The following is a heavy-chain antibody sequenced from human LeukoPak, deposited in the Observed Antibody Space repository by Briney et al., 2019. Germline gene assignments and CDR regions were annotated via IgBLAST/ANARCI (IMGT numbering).Heavy chain of an antibody. V-gene: IGHV4-34*01. CDR2: INHSGST. D-gene: IGHD3-10*01. CDR3: ARGRGRITMPGKYFQH. J-gene: IGHJ1*01. CDR1: GGSFSGYY. Sequence: SETLSLTCAVYGGSFSGYYWSWIRQPPGKGLEWIGEINHSGSTNYNPSLKSRVTISVDTSKNQFSLKLSSVTAADTAVYYCARGRGRITMPGKYFQHWGQGTLVTVSS.